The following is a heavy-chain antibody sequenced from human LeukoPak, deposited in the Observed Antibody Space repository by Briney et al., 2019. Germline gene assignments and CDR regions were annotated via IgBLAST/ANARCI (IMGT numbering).Heavy chain of an antibody. D-gene: IGHD5-18*01. CDR3: ARGWEGYSYVLYYFDY. V-gene: IGHV4-34*01. Sequence: GSLRLSCAASGFTFSSYSMNWVRQPPGKGLEWIGEINHSGSTNYNPSLKSRVTISVDTSKNQFSLKLSSVTAADTAVYYCARGWEGYSYVLYYFDYWGQGTLVTVSS. CDR1: GFTFSSYS. J-gene: IGHJ4*02. CDR2: INHSGST.